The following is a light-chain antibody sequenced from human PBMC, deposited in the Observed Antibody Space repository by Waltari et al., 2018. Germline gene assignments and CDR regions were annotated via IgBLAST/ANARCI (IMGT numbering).Light chain of an antibody. CDR3: QQSSRLPYT. CDR2: DAS. V-gene: IGKV1-39*01. Sequence: DIQMTQSPSSLSASVGDRVTITCRASQSIATRLNWYQQKQGKAPKVLIYDASTLQSGVPSRFSGSASGTDFTLTISSLQPEDSASYFCQQSSRLPYTFGQGTKLEMK. J-gene: IGKJ2*01. CDR1: QSIATR.